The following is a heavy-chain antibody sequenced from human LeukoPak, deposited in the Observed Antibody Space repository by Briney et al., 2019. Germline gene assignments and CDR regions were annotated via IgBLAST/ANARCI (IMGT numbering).Heavy chain of an antibody. CDR1: GGSITSHF. D-gene: IGHD3-10*01. J-gene: IGHJ5*01. V-gene: IGHV4-59*11. CDR3: ARLVWLGESPGSWFDS. Sequence: SETLSLTCSVSGGSITSHFWSWIRQPPGKGLEWIWYIHYSGSTNYNPSLKSRVTISPDTSKNQLFLKLNSVTAADTAVYYCARLVWLGESPGSWFDSWGQGTLVTVSS. CDR2: IHYSGST.